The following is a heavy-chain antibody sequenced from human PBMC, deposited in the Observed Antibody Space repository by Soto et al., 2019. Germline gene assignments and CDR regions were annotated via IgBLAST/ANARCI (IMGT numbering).Heavy chain of an antibody. J-gene: IGHJ6*02. CDR3: AKDMAMVRGVLLFGMDV. Sequence: GGSLRLSCAAPGFTFDDYAMHWVRQAPGKGLEWVSGISWNSGSIGYADSVKGRFTVSRDNAKNSLYLQMNSLRAEDTALYYCAKDMAMVRGVLLFGMDVWGQGTTVTVSS. V-gene: IGHV3-9*01. CDR2: ISWNSGSI. D-gene: IGHD3-10*01. CDR1: GFTFDDYA.